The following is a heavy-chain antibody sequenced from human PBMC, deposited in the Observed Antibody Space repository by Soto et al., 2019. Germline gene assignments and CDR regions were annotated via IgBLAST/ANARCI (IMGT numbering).Heavy chain of an antibody. CDR3: ARSVVVPYYYYYYMDV. D-gene: IGHD2-2*01. Sequence: ETLSLTCTVSGGSITTYYWSWVRQPPGKGLEWIGYIYYSGSTSYNPSLKSRVTISVDTSKNQFSLKLSSVTAADTAVYYCARSVVVPYYYYYYMDVWGQGTTVTVSS. CDR2: IYYSGST. J-gene: IGHJ6*03. CDR1: GGSITTYY. V-gene: IGHV4-59*01.